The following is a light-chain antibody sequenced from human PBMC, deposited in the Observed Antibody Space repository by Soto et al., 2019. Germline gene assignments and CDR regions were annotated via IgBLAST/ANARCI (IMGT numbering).Light chain of an antibody. CDR3: QQYGSSPGT. J-gene: IGKJ1*01. Sequence: EIVLTQSPGTLSLSPGERATPSCRASQSVRDRYLAWYQQKPGQAPSLLIYDTSTRATGVPDRFSGSGSGTDFALTISRVEPEDFASYFCQQYGSSPGTFGQGTKVDIK. CDR2: DTS. CDR1: QSVRDRY. V-gene: IGKV3-20*01.